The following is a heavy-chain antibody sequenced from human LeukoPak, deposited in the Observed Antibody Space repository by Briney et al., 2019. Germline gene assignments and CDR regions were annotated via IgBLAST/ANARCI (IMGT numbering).Heavy chain of an antibody. J-gene: IGHJ5*02. CDR3: ARGSQSSRWFDP. V-gene: IGHV6-1*01. Sequence: SQTLSLTCAISGDSVSSKSAAWNWIRQSPSRGLEWLGRTYYRSKWYNDYAVSVESLITINPDTSKNQFSLQLNSVTPEDTAVYYCARGSQSSRWFDPWGQGTLVTVSS. CDR1: GDSVSSKSAA. CDR2: TYYRSKWYN. D-gene: IGHD6-6*01.